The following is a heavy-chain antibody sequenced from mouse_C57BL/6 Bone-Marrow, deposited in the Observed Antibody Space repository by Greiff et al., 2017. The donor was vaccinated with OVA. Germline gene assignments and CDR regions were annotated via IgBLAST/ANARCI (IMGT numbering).Heavy chain of an antibody. CDR3: ARGGYYYGSSYAMDY. J-gene: IGHJ4*01. Sequence: LVESGAELARPGASVKLSCKASGYTFTSYGISWVKQRTGQGLEWIGEIYPRSGNTYYNEKFEGKATLTADKSSSTAYMELRSLTSEDSAVYLCARGGYYYGSSYAMDYGGQGTSVTVSS. V-gene: IGHV1-81*01. CDR2: IYPRSGNT. D-gene: IGHD1-1*01. CDR1: GYTFTSYG.